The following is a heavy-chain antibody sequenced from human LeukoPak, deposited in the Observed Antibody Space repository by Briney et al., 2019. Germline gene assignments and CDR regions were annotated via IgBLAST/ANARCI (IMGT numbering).Heavy chain of an antibody. J-gene: IGHJ5*02. CDR1: GYTFTSYG. Sequence: ASVKVSCKASGYTFTSYGISWVRQAPGQGLEWMGWISAYNGNTNYAQKLQGRVTMTTDTSTSTAYMELRRLRSDDTAVYYCARCLGGEYGSGSYYPNWFDPWGQGTLVTVSS. D-gene: IGHD3-10*01. CDR2: ISAYNGNT. CDR3: ARCLGGEYGSGSYYPNWFDP. V-gene: IGHV1-18*01.